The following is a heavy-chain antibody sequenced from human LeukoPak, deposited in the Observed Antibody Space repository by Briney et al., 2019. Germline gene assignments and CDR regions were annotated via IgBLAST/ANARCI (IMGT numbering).Heavy chain of an antibody. Sequence: GGSLRLSCAASGFTFSSYEMNWVRQAPGKGLEWVSYISSSGSTIYYADSVKGRFTISRDNAKNSLYLQMNSLRAEDTAVYYCARDATPELLKNYYYYYYMDVWGKGTTVTISS. V-gene: IGHV3-48*03. CDR1: GFTFSSYE. CDR3: ARDATPELLKNYYYYYYMDV. D-gene: IGHD1-26*01. CDR2: ISSSGSTI. J-gene: IGHJ6*03.